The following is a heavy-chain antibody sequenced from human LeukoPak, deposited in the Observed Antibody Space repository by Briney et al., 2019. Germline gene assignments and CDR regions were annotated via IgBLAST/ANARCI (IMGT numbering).Heavy chain of an antibody. CDR1: GFTFSSYA. D-gene: IGHD7-27*01. CDR2: TSGSGGST. J-gene: IGHJ2*01. Sequence: GGSLRLSCAASGFTFSSYAMSWVRQAPGKGLDWVSTTSGSGGSTFYADSAKGRFTISRDNSRNTLYLQMNSLRAVDTAVYYCAKLSGAPNWYCDLWGRGTLVTVS. V-gene: IGHV3-23*01. CDR3: AKLSGAPNWYCDL.